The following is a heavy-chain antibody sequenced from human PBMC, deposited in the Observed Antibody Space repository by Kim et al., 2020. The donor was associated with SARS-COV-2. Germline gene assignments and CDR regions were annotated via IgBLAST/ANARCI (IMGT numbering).Heavy chain of an antibody. D-gene: IGHD3-10*01. V-gene: IGHV3-33*05. CDR2: ISYDGSNK. Sequence: GGSLRLSCAASGFTFSSYGMHWVRQAPGKGLEWVEVISYDGSNKYYADSVKGRFTISRDNSKNTLYLQMNSLRAEDTAVYYCARETTMVRGVISYYYGMDVWGQGTTVTVSS. J-gene: IGHJ6*02. CDR3: ARETTMVRGVISYYYGMDV. CDR1: GFTFSSYG.